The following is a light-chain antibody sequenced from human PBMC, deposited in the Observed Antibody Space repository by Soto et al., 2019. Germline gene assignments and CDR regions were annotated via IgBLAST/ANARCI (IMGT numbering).Light chain of an antibody. CDR3: QQLLSYPIT. V-gene: IGKV1-9*01. J-gene: IGKJ5*01. Sequence: DIQFTQSPSFLSSSVLDRFTITCRASQGISSYLAWYQQKPGKAPKVLIFAASTLQSGVPLRFSGSGSGTSFTLTISSLQPEDFATYYCQQLLSYPITFGQGTRLEIK. CDR2: AAS. CDR1: QGISSY.